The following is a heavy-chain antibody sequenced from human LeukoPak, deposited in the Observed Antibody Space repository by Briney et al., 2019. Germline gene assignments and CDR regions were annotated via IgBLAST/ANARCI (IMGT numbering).Heavy chain of an antibody. J-gene: IGHJ6*02. CDR3: AKAGVAATHDYYYYGMDV. D-gene: IGHD2-15*01. V-gene: IGHV3-30*18. CDR1: GFTFSDYY. Sequence: PGGSLRLSCAASGFTFSDYYMSWVRQAPGKGLEWVAVISYDGSNKYCADSVKGRFTISRDNSKNTLYLQMNSLRAEDTAVYYCAKAGVAATHDYYYYGMDVWGQGTTVTVSS. CDR2: ISYDGSNK.